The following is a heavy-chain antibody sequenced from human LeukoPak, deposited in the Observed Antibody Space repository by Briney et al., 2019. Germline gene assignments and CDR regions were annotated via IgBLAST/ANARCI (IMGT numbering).Heavy chain of an antibody. CDR1: GGSFSGYY. CDR2: INHSGST. CDR3: ARLVFSPNSSGWYGALYYYYGMDV. J-gene: IGHJ6*02. D-gene: IGHD6-19*01. Sequence: SETLSLTCAVYGGSFSGYYWSWIRQPPGKGLEWIGEINHSGSTNYNPSLKSRVTISVDTSKNQFSLKLSSVTAADTAVYYCARLVFSPNSSGWYGALYYYYGMDVWGQGTTVTVSS. V-gene: IGHV4-34*01.